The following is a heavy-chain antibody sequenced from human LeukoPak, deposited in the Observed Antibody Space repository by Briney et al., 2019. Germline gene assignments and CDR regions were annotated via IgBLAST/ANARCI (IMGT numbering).Heavy chain of an antibody. CDR1: GYTFTSYW. J-gene: IGHJ2*01. CDR2: IYPGDSDT. Sequence: GESLKISCKGSGYTFTSYWIGWVRQMPGKGLECMGVIYPGDSDTRYSPSFQGQVIISADKSISTAYLQWSSLEASDTAMYYCARGPPSRSWYFDLWGHGTLVSVSS. V-gene: IGHV5-51*06. CDR3: ARGPPSRSWYFDL.